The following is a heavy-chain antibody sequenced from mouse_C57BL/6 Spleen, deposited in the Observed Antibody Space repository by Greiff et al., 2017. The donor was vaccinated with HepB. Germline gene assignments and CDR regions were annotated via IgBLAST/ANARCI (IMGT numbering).Heavy chain of an antibody. D-gene: IGHD2-4*01. J-gene: IGHJ4*01. V-gene: IGHV1-64*01. CDR2: IHPNSGST. CDR1: GYTFTSYW. CDR3: ARDYDYDMDY. Sequence: QVQLQQPGAELVKPGASVKLSCKASGYTFTSYWMHWVKQRPGQGLEWIGMIHPNSGSTNSNEKFKSKATLTVDKSSSTAYMQLSSLTSEDSAVYYCARDYDYDMDYWGQGTSVTVSS.